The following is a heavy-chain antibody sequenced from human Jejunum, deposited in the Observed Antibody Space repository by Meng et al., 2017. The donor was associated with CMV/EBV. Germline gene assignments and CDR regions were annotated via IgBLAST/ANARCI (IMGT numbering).Heavy chain of an antibody. CDR1: GFPLNSYG. D-gene: IGHD3-22*01. J-gene: IGHJ4*02. Sequence: YGFPLNSYGIQWVRQFPGKGLEWVAVIWEDGSRKYFEDSVQGRFSISRDDSKNTVYLQMNSLRAEDTAVYYCARDNDGSSHYSQFDYWGQGTLVTVSS. V-gene: IGHV3-33*01. CDR3: ARDNDGSSHYSQFDY. CDR2: IWEDGSRK.